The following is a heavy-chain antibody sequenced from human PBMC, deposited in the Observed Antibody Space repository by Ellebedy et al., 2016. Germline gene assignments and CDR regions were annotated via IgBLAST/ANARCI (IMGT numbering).Heavy chain of an antibody. CDR1: GVSVSSNSAA. CDR3: ARNTGYGYVDY. V-gene: IGHV6-1*01. J-gene: IGHJ4*02. CDR2: TYYRSKWIN. Sequence: SQTLSLTXAIFGVSVSSNSAAWNWIRQSPSRGLEWLGRTYYRSKWINEYELSVKSRITISLDTSRNQYSLQLNSVTPEHTAVYYCARNTGYGYVDYWGQGTLITVSS. D-gene: IGHD5-18*01.